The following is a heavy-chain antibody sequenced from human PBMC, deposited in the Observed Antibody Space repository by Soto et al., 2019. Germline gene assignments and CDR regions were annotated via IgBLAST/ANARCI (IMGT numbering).Heavy chain of an antibody. CDR1: GFTFSSYS. V-gene: IGHV3-21*01. Sequence: EVQLVESGGGLVKPGGSLRLSCAASGFTFSSYSMNWVRQAPGKGLEWVSSISSSSSYIYYADSVKGRFTISRDNAKNSLYLQMNSLRAEDTAVYYCARDQVAGTRYSDLWGRGTLVTVSS. CDR2: ISSSSSYI. J-gene: IGHJ2*01. CDR3: ARDQVAGTRYSDL. D-gene: IGHD6-19*01.